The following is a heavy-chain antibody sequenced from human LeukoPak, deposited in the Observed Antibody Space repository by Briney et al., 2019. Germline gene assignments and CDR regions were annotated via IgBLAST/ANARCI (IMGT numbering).Heavy chain of an antibody. Sequence: GGTLRLSCAASGFTFNSYGMSWVRQAPGKGLEWVSAISGRGGDTYYGDSVKGRFTISRDNSKNTLYLQMNSLRAEDTAVYYCAKFGDILTGYPYYFDYWGQGTLVTVSS. V-gene: IGHV3-23*01. D-gene: IGHD3-9*01. J-gene: IGHJ4*02. CDR3: AKFGDILTGYPYYFDY. CDR2: ISGRGGDT. CDR1: GFTFNSYG.